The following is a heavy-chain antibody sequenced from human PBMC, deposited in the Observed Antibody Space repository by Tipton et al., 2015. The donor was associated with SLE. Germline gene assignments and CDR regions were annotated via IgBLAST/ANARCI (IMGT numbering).Heavy chain of an antibody. J-gene: IGHJ4*02. CDR3: ARAGYSSSWPGGY. D-gene: IGHD6-13*01. V-gene: IGHV4-59*01. Sequence: TLSLTCTVSGGSISSYYWSWIRQPPGKGLEWIGYIYYSGSTNYNPSLKSRVTISVDTSKNQFSLKLSSVTAADTAVYYCARAGYSSSWPGGYWGQGTLVTVSS. CDR2: IYYSGST. CDR1: GGSISSYY.